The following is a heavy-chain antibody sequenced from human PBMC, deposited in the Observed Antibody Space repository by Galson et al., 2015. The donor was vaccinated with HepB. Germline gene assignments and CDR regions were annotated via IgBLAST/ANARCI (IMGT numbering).Heavy chain of an antibody. Sequence: CAISGDSVSSNSAAWNWIRQSPSRGLEWLGRTYYRSKWYNDYAVSVKSRITINPDTSKNQFSLQLNSVTPEDTAVYYCARARLAYCGGDCYPPAYFDLWGRGTLVTVSS. D-gene: IGHD2-21*02. CDR1: GDSVSSNSAA. CDR3: ARARLAYCGGDCYPPAYFDL. CDR2: TYYRSKWYN. J-gene: IGHJ2*01. V-gene: IGHV6-1*01.